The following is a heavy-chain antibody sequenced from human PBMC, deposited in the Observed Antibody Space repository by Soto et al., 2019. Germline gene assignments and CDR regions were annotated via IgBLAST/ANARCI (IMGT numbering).Heavy chain of an antibody. Sequence: LRLSCAASGFTFSDYYMSWIRQAPGKGLEWVSYISGVGSTIYYADSVKGRFTISRDNAKNSLYLQMNSLRAEDTAVYYCGVGATMLKYYFDYWGQGTQVTVSS. J-gene: IGHJ4*02. V-gene: IGHV3-11*01. CDR2: ISGVGSTI. D-gene: IGHD1-26*01. CDR1: GFTFSDYY. CDR3: GVGATMLKYYFDY.